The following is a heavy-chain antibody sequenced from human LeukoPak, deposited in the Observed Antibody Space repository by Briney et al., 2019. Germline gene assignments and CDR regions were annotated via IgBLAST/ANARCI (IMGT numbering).Heavy chain of an antibody. CDR1: GGSFSGYY. J-gene: IGHJ3*02. CDR3: ASGIAAAGHDAFDI. CDR2: INHSGST. D-gene: IGHD6-13*01. Sequence: SETLSLTCAVYGGSFSGYYWSWLRQPPGKGLGWIGEINHSGSTNYNPSLKSRVTISVDTSKNQFSLKLSSVTAADTAVYYCASGIAAAGHDAFDIWGQGTMVTVSS. V-gene: IGHV4-34*01.